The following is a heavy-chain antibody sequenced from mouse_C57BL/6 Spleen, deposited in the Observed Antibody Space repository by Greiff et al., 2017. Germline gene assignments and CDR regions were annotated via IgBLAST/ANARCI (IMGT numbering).Heavy chain of an antibody. V-gene: IGHV1-50*01. Sequence: QVQLQQPGAELVKPGASVKLSCKASGYTFTSYWMQWVKQRPGQGLEWIGEIDPSDSYTNYNQKFKGKATLTVDTSSSTAYMQLSSLTSEDSAVYYCARRGLGDYWGQGTTLTVSS. CDR2: IDPSDSYT. CDR1: GYTFTSYW. J-gene: IGHJ2*01. CDR3: ARRGLGDY. D-gene: IGHD3-1*01.